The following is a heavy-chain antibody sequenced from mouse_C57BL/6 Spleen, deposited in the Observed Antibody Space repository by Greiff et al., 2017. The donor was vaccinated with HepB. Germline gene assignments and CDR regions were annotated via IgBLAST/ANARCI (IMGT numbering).Heavy chain of an antibody. J-gene: IGHJ2*01. CDR3: TKDYDVDFDY. Sequence: VQLQQSGTVLARPGASVKMSCKTSGYTFTSYWMHWVKQRPGQDLEWIGAIYPGNSDTSYNQKFKGKAKLTAVTSASTAYMELSSLTNEDSAVYYCTKDYDVDFDYWGQGTTLTVSS. D-gene: IGHD2-4*01. CDR1: GYTFTSYW. CDR2: IYPGNSDT. V-gene: IGHV1-5*01.